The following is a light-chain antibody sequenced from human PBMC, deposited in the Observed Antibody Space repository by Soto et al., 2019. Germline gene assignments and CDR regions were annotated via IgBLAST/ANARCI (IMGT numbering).Light chain of an antibody. Sequence: EIVMTQSPSTLSVSPGERATLSCMASQIVSSSYLAWYQQKPGQAPRLLIYAASTRATSIPARFIGGGSGTEFTLTISSLQSEDFAVYYCQQYNNWPPWTFGQGTKVDI. J-gene: IGKJ1*01. V-gene: IGKV3-15*01. CDR2: AAS. CDR1: QIVSSSY. CDR3: QQYNNWPPWT.